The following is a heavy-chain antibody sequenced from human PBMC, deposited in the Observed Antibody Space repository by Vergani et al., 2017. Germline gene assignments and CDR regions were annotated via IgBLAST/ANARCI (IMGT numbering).Heavy chain of an antibody. Sequence: QVQLVESGGGVVQPGKSLRLSCAASGFTFSSYAMHWVRQAPGKELEWVAVISYDGSNKYYADSLKGRFTISIDNSKNTLYLQMNSLRAEDTAVYYCARGASGDYVSSFDYWGQGTLVTVSS. J-gene: IGHJ4*02. V-gene: IGHV3-30-3*01. CDR1: GFTFSSYA. CDR3: ARGASGDYVSSFDY. CDR2: ISYDGSNK. D-gene: IGHD4-17*01.